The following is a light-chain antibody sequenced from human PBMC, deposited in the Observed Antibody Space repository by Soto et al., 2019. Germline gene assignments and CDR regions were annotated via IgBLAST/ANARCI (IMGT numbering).Light chain of an antibody. CDR1: QSVSSY. V-gene: IGKV3-11*01. CDR2: DAS. J-gene: IGKJ4*01. CDR3: QQVESYPST. Sequence: EIVLTQSPATLSLSPGERATLSCRASQSVSSYLAWYQQKPGQAPRLLIYDASNRATGIPARFSGSGSGTDFTLTITSLQPEDFATYYCQQVESYPSTFGGGTKVDI.